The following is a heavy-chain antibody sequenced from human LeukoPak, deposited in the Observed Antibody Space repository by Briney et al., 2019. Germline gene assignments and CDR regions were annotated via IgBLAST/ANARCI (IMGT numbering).Heavy chain of an antibody. D-gene: IGHD6-19*01. J-gene: IGHJ4*02. CDR1: DYSISSGYH. CDR3: VRYSTGWFGSCDY. Sequence: PSETLSLTCVVSDYSISSGYHWGWIRQPPGKGLEWIGSMYHSGSTHYNPSLKSRVTISVDMSKNQFSLQLSSVTAADTAVYYCVRYSTGWFGSCDYWGQGTLVTVSS. CDR2: MYHSGST. V-gene: IGHV4-38-2*01.